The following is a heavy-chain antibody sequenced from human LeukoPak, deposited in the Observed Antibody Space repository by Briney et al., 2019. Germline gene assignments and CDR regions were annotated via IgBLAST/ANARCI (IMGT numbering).Heavy chain of an antibody. J-gene: IGHJ4*02. CDR1: GDSVSSNSGA. CDR2: TYYRYKWYN. CDR3: ARGVWSTGRFDY. D-gene: IGHD1-14*01. V-gene: IGHV6-1*01. Sequence: SQTLSLTCAISGDSVSSNSGAWHWIRRSPSRGLEWLGRTYYRYKWYNDSAVSVKSRITLNPDTSKNQYSPQLNSMTPEDTAVYYCARGVWSTGRFDYWGQGTLVPVSS.